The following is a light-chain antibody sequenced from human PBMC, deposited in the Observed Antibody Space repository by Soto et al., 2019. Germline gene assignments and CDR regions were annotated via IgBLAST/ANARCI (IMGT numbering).Light chain of an antibody. CDR2: GAS. J-gene: IGKJ4*01. CDR3: QQYVTSPLT. Sequence: EIVLTQSPGTLSLSPGERATLSCRASQSVSSSYLAWYQQKPGQAPRLLIYGASSRATGIPDRVSGSGSGTDFTPPLRRLEPEDFAVYYCQQYVTSPLTFGGGTKVDIK. V-gene: IGKV3-20*01. CDR1: QSVSSSY.